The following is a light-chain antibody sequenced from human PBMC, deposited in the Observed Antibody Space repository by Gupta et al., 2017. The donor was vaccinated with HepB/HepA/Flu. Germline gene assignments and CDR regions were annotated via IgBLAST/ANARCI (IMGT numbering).Light chain of an antibody. J-gene: IGLJ2*01. Sequence: QSLLTHPPSVARAPGPRVTIPCTGSSTNIGAGYDVHWYQQLPATAPQLLIYGNSNRPSGVPSHFSCSTSSTSASLAISWVQAADEAAYYFQSYHSSLSCLVFGGGTKLTVL. V-gene: IGLV1-40*01. CDR3: QSYHSSLSCLV. CDR2: GNS. CDR1: STNIGAGYD.